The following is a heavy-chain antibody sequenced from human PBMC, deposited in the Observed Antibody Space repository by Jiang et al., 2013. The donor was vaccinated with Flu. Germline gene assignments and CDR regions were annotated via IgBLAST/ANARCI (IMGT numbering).Heavy chain of an antibody. V-gene: IGHV1-69*17. CDR2: IIPIFDIA. D-gene: IGHD5-18*01. J-gene: IGHJ4*02. CDR1: GGTFSTYA. Sequence: SGAEVKKPGSSVKVSCKASGGTFSTYAISWVRQARGQGLEWMGGIIPIFDIATYSQRFQGRLTITADRTTGTASMELTGLRFEDTAIYYCARAEIETSRGYRYGHFDNWGQGIQVTVSS. CDR3: ARAEIETSRGYRYGHFDN.